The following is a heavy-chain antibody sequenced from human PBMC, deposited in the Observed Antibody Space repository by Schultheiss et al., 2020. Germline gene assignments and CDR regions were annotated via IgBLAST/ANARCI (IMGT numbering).Heavy chain of an antibody. Sequence: GGSLRLSCSASGFTFSDYYMTWIRQAPGKGLEWVSYISSSGSTIYYADSVKGRFTISRDNAKNSLYLQMISLRVEDTAVYYCAKDPPLYSGTTPDAFDIWGQGTMVTVSS. CDR2: ISSSGSTI. V-gene: IGHV3-11*01. J-gene: IGHJ3*02. D-gene: IGHD1-26*01. CDR1: GFTFSDYY. CDR3: AKDPPLYSGTTPDAFDI.